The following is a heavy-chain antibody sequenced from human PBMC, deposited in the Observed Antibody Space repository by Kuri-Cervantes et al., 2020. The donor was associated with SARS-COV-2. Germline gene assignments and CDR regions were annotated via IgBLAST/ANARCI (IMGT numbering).Heavy chain of an antibody. CDR3: VRDGDHWNFDY. Sequence: GESLKISCAGSGFTFSNYWMHWVRQAPGKGLVWVSRINSDGSSTSYADSVKGRFTISRDNSKNMLFLQMNSLRAEDTAVYYCVRDGDHWNFDYWGQGTLVTVSS. CDR1: GFTFSNYW. D-gene: IGHD1-1*01. CDR2: INSDGSST. J-gene: IGHJ4*02. V-gene: IGHV3-74*01.